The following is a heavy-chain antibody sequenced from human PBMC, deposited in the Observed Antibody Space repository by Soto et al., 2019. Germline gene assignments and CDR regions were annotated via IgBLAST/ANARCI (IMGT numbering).Heavy chain of an antibody. D-gene: IGHD4-17*01. Sequence: SETLSLTCTVSGGSISSSSYYWGWIRQPPGKGLEWIGSIYYSGSTYYNPSLKSRVTISVDTSKNQFSLKLSSVTAADTAVYYCSRDGYGDYVFHPWFDPWGQGTLVTVSA. CDR3: SRDGYGDYVFHPWFDP. CDR2: IYYSGST. V-gene: IGHV4-39*02. J-gene: IGHJ5*02. CDR1: GGSISSSSYY.